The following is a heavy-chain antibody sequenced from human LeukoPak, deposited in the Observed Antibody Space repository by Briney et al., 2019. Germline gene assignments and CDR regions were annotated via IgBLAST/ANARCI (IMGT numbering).Heavy chain of an antibody. J-gene: IGHJ5*02. Sequence: ASVKVSCKASGYTFTGYYMHWVRQAPGQGLEWMGWINPNSGGTNYAQKFQGRVTITRDTSISTAYMELSRLRSDDTAVYYCARGYCSSTSCKPWSGWFDPWGQGTLVTVSS. CDR2: INPNSGGT. CDR1: GYTFTGYY. D-gene: IGHD2-2*01. CDR3: ARGYCSSTSCKPWSGWFDP. V-gene: IGHV1-2*02.